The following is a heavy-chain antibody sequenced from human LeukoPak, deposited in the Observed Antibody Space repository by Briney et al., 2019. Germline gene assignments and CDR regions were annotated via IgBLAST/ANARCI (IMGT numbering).Heavy chain of an antibody. CDR3: TVVNYGSGSYPLGY. CDR2: IKNKPDGGAT. Sequence: GGSLRLSCAASGFTFSHAWMSWVRQAPGKGLEWVGRIKNKPDGGATDYAAPVQGRFTISRDDSKNTLSLQMNSLKAEDTAVYYCTVVNYGSGSYPLGYWGQGTLVTVSS. CDR1: GFTFSHAW. D-gene: IGHD3-10*01. V-gene: IGHV3-15*01. J-gene: IGHJ4*02.